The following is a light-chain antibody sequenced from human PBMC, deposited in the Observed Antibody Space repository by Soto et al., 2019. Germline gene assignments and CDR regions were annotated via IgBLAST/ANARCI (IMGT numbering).Light chain of an antibody. J-gene: IGKJ4*01. V-gene: IGKV3-20*01. Sequence: EIVLTQSPGTLSLSPGERATLSCRASQSVSSSYLAWYQQKPGQAPRLLIYGASSRATGIPDRFSGSGSGTDCTLTISRLQPYHFAVHSCQQYDCSSLTFGGGTKVEIK. CDR2: GAS. CDR1: QSVSSSY. CDR3: QQYDCSSLT.